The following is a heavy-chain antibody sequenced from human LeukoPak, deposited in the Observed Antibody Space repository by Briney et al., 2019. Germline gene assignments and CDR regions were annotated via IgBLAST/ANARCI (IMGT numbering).Heavy chain of an antibody. D-gene: IGHD2-2*01. CDR2: IIPILGIA. V-gene: IGHV1-69*04. J-gene: IGHJ5*02. CDR3: ARDEGYQLLENWFDP. Sequence: RASVKVSCKASGGTFSSYAISWVRQAPGQGLEWMGRIIPILGIANYAQKFQGRVTITADKSTSTAYMELRSLRSDDTAVYYCARDEGYQLLENWFDPWGQGTLVTVSS. CDR1: GGTFSSYA.